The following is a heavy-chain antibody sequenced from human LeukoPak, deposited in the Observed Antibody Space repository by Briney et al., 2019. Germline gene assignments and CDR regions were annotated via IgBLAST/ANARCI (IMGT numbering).Heavy chain of an antibody. CDR3: AREPYPNLLRYFDWSTSYYFDY. D-gene: IGHD3-9*01. J-gene: IGHJ4*02. V-gene: IGHV6-1*01. CDR2: TYYRSKWYN. CDR1: GDSVSSNSAA. Sequence: SQTLSLTCAISGDSVSSNSAAWNWIRQSPSRGLEWLGRTYYRSKWYNDYAVSVKSRITINPDTSKNQFSLQLNSVTPEDTAVYYCAREPYPNLLRYFDWSTSYYFDYWGQGTLVTVSS.